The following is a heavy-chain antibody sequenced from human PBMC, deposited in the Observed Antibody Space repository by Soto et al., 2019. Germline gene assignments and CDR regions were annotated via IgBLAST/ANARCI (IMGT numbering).Heavy chain of an antibody. CDR3: WFGELSSVDYYYYMDV. CDR2: IRSKANSYAT. V-gene: IGHV3-73*01. J-gene: IGHJ6*03. D-gene: IGHD3-10*01. Sequence: GGSLRLSCAASGFTFSGSAMHWVRQASGKGLEWVGRIRSKANSYATAYAASVKGRFTISRDDSKNTAYLQMNSLKTEDTAVYYCWFGELSSVDYYYYMDVWGKGTTVTVSS. CDR1: GFTFSGSA.